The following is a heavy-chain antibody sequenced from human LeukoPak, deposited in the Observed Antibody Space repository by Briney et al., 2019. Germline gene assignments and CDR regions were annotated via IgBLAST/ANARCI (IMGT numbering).Heavy chain of an antibody. V-gene: IGHV3-30*02. Sequence: GGSLRLSCAASGFTFSSYGIHWVRQAPGKGLEWVAFIRYDGSNKYYPDSVKGRFTISRDNSKNTLYLQMNSPRAEDTAVYYCAKDAPQSYDTSGYYPDYWGQGTLVTVSS. D-gene: IGHD3-22*01. CDR2: IRYDGSNK. J-gene: IGHJ4*02. CDR1: GFTFSSYG. CDR3: AKDAPQSYDTSGYYPDY.